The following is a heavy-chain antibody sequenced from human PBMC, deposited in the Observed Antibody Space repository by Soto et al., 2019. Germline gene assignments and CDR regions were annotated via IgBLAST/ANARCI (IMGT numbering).Heavy chain of an antibody. CDR1: GGSISSYY. J-gene: IGHJ1*01. CDR3: SRDGRYCSGGSCYRSEYFQH. V-gene: IGHV4-59*01. CDR2: IYYSGST. D-gene: IGHD2-15*01. Sequence: NPSETLSLTCTVSGGSISSYYWSWIRQPPGRGLEWIGYIYYSGSTNYNPSLKSRVTISVDTSKNQFSLKLSSVTAADTAVYYCSRDGRYCSGGSCYRSEYFQHWGQGTLVTVSS.